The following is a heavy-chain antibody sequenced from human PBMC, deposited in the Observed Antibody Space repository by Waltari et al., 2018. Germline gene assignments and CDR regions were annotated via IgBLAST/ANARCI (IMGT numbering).Heavy chain of an antibody. V-gene: IGHV4-4*07. CDR3: ARVFWTSASSGVSFLDP. CDR2: IYISGST. CDR1: GGSISSYY. J-gene: IGHJ5*02. Sequence: QVQLQESGPGLVKPSETLSPTCTVPGGSISSYYWSWIRQPAGKGLEWIGRIYISGSTNYNPSLKGRVTLSLDTSKTHFSLALGSVTAADTAVYYCARVFWTSASSGVSFLDPWGQGTLVTVSS. D-gene: IGHD3-3*01.